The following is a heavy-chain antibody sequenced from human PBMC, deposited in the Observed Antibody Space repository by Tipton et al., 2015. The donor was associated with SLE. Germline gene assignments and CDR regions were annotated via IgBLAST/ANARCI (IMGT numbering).Heavy chain of an antibody. CDR3: ASLPQGYCSTINCSLRMDV. J-gene: IGHJ6*04. CDR2: ISYSGST. CDR1: GGSISTYY. Sequence: TLSLTCTVSGGSISTYYWSWIRQPPGKGLEWIGYISYSGSTHYSPSLKSRVTISLDTSKNQFSLRLSSVTAADTAVYYCASLPQGYCSTINCSLRMDVWGKGTTVTVSS. D-gene: IGHD2-2*01. V-gene: IGHV4-59*01.